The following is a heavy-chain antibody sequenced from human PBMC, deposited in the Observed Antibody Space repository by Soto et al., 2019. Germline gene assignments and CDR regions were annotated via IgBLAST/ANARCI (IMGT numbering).Heavy chain of an antibody. Sequence: QVQLQESGPGLVKPSQALSLTCTVSGGSISSGDYCWSWVRQPPGKVLEGIGNSCYGGSTYYNPSLKIRLTMSPDTSRNQLSLTPSSATAADTAVYYCARVRNMISRFSSSFDPWGPGTPVTVSS. D-gene: IGHD3-22*01. CDR3: ARVRNMISRFSSSFDP. CDR2: SCYGGST. V-gene: IGHV4-30-4*01. CDR1: GGSISSGDYC. J-gene: IGHJ5*02.